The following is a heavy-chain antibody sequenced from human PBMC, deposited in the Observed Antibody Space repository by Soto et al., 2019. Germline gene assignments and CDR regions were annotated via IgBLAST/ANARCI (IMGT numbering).Heavy chain of an antibody. J-gene: IGHJ4*02. Sequence: QVQLVQSGAEVKKPGASVKVSCKASGYTFTSYDINWVRQATGQGLEWMGWMNPNSGNTDYAQKFQGRVTXTXXTSINTAYMELSSLRSEDTAVYXXAXXXXTGKVDYWGQGTLVTVSS. CDR3: AXXXXTGKVDY. V-gene: IGHV1-8*01. CDR2: MNPNSGNT. CDR1: GYTFTSYD.